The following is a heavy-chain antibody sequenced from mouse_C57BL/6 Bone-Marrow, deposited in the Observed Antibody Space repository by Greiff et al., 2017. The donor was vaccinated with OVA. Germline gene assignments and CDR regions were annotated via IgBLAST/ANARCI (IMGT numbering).Heavy chain of an antibody. CDR3: TEAYYSNYYFDY. D-gene: IGHD2-5*01. V-gene: IGHV1-15*01. J-gene: IGHJ2*01. Sequence: QVQLQQSGAELVRPGASVTLSCKASGYTFTDYEMHWVKQTPVHGLEWIGAIDPETGGTAYNQKFKGKAILTADKSSSTAYMELRSLTSYDSAVYYCTEAYYSNYYFDYWGQGTTLTVSS. CDR2: IDPETGGT. CDR1: GYTFTDYE.